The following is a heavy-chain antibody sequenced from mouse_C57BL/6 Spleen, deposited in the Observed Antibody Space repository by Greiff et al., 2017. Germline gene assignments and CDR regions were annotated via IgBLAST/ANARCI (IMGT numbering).Heavy chain of an antibody. J-gene: IGHJ3*01. CDR2: IYPRSGNT. CDR1: GYTFTSYG. D-gene: IGHD1-1*01. V-gene: IGHV1-81*01. CDR3: ASYGSSWWFAY. Sequence: VQRVESGAELARPGASVKLSCKASGYTFTSYGISWVKQRTGQGLEWIGEIYPRSGNTYYNEKFKGKATLTADKSSSTAYMELRSLTSEDSAVYFCASYGSSWWFAYWGQGTLVTVSA.